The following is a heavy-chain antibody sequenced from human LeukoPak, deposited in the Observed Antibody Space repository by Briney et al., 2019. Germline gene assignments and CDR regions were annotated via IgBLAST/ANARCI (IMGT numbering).Heavy chain of an antibody. CDR3: ARASNTFYAGQFFDS. J-gene: IGHJ4*02. D-gene: IGHD2/OR15-2a*01. Sequence: ASVKVSCKASGYTFTGNNIHWVRQAPGQGLECLGWIHVKNGDTNYEQNFRGRVTMTMDTSTSTAYMELSGLRSDDTAVYYCARASNTFYAGQFFDSWGQGTLVAVSS. CDR1: GYTFTGNN. V-gene: IGHV1-2*02. CDR2: IHVKNGDT.